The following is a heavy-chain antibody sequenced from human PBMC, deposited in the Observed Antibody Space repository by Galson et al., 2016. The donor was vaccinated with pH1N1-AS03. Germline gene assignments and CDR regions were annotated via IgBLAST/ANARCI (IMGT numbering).Heavy chain of an antibody. V-gene: IGHV1-18*01. CDR2: ISTYNGDT. D-gene: IGHD3-3*01. Sequence: VKVSCKASGYIFTKYGISWVRQAPGEGLEWMGWISTYNGDTNYIQKFKGRVTMTTDTSTSTAYMELRSLRSDDTAIYYCARMFYDSWSGYDYHGMDVWGQGTTVTVSS. CDR3: ARMFYDSWSGYDYHGMDV. J-gene: IGHJ6*02. CDR1: GYIFTKYG.